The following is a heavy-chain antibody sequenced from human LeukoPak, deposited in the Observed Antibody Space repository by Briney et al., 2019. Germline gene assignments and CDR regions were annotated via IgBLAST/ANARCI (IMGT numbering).Heavy chain of an antibody. Sequence: GGSLRLSCAVSGFTFSNYWMHWVRQAPGKGLVWVSRISGDGTTTTYADSVEGRFTVSRDNAKNTLYLQMNSLRAEDTAVYYCARVREASKEVTGALDYWGQGTLVTVSS. CDR3: ARVREASKEVTGALDY. CDR1: GFTFSNYW. J-gene: IGHJ4*02. D-gene: IGHD2-21*02. V-gene: IGHV3-74*01. CDR2: ISGDGTTT.